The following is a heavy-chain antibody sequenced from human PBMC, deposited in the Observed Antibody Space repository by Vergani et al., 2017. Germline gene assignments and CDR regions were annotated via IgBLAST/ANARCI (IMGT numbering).Heavy chain of an antibody. CDR1: GFTFSSYW. J-gene: IGHJ4*02. D-gene: IGHD3-9*01. CDR3: ARGPPFDDILTGYDY. Sequence: EVQLLESGGGLVQPGGSLRLSCAASGFTFSSYWMSWVRQAPGKGLEWVANIKQDGSEKYYVDSVKGRFTISRDNAKNSLYLQMNSLRAEDTAVYYCARGPPFDDILTGYDYWGQGTLVTVSS. V-gene: IGHV3-7*03. CDR2: IKQDGSEK.